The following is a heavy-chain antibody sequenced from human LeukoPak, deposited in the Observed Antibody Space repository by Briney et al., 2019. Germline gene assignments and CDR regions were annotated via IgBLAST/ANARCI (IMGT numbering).Heavy chain of an antibody. V-gene: IGHV4-39*01. CDR2: IYYSGST. CDR3: ARRGLPFDY. CDR1: GGSISSSSYY. Sequence: SETLSPTCTVSGGSISSSSYYWGWIRQPPGKGLEWIGSIYYSGSTYYNPSLKSRVTISVDTSKNQFSLKLSSVTAADTAVYYCARRGLPFDYWGQGTLVTVSS. J-gene: IGHJ4*02. D-gene: IGHD5-18*01.